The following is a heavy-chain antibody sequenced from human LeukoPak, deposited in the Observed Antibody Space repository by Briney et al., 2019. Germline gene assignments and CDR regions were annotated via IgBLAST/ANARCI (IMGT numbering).Heavy chain of an antibody. Sequence: SETLSLTCAVYGGSFSGYYWGWIRQPPGKGREWIGEINHSGSTNYNPSLKSRVTISVDTSKNQFSLKLSSVTAADTAVYYCARGRGYSYGFRFDYWGQGTLVTVSS. CDR3: ARGRGYSYGFRFDY. CDR1: GGSFSGYY. CDR2: INHSGST. D-gene: IGHD5-18*01. J-gene: IGHJ4*02. V-gene: IGHV4-34*01.